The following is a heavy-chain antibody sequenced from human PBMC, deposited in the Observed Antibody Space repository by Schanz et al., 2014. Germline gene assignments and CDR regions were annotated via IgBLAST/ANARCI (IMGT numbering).Heavy chain of an antibody. Sequence: QVRLVESGGGVVQPGRSLRLSCAASGFTLSSYGMHWVRQAPGKGLEWVALVSSDGNNDYYTDSVKGRFTISRDNAKNSLFLQMNSLRAEDTAVYYCARAGYDADNWFDPWGQGTLVTVSS. D-gene: IGHD2-2*01. V-gene: IGHV3-30*03. CDR1: GFTLSSYG. CDR2: VSSDGNND. CDR3: ARAGYDADNWFDP. J-gene: IGHJ5*02.